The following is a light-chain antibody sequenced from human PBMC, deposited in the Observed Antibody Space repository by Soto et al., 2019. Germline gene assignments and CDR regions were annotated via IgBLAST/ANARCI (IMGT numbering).Light chain of an antibody. CDR2: NNN. J-gene: IGLJ1*01. Sequence: QSVLTQPPSTSGTPGQRVTISCSGSRSNIGSQNVNWYQQLPGTAPKLLIYNNNQQPSGVPDRFSGSKSGTSASLAISGFQSEDEAAYYCAAWDGSLIGYVFGTGTKVTV. V-gene: IGLV1-44*01. CDR1: RSNIGSQN. CDR3: AAWDGSLIGYV.